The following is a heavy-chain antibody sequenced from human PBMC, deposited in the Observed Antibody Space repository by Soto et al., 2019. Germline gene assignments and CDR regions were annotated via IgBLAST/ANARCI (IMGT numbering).Heavy chain of an antibody. CDR3: ARHPSDFWFDP. D-gene: IGHD2-21*02. CDR2: IFYSGST. V-gene: IGHV4-39*01. Sequence: SETLSLTCSVSGGSISSSSYFWGWIRQPPGKGLEWIGSIFYSGSTYYNPSLKSRVTVSVDTSKNQFSLKLSSVTAADTAVYYCARHPSDFWFDPWGQGTLVT. J-gene: IGHJ5*02. CDR1: GGSISSSSYF.